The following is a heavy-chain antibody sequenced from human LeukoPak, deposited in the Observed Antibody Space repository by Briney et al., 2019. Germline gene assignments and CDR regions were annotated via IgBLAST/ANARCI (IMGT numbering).Heavy chain of an antibody. D-gene: IGHD6-13*01. J-gene: IGHJ4*02. CDR3: AKPHERDSSSWYVETFDY. V-gene: IGHV3-23*01. CDR2: ISGSGSST. Sequence: SGGSLRLSCAAARFTFSSYAMSWDRQAPRKLLEWVSSISGSGSSTYHADSVKSRFTISRDNSRTALYLQMNSLRAEDTVEYYSAKPHERDSSSWYVETFDYWGQGTLVTVSS. CDR1: RFTFSSYA.